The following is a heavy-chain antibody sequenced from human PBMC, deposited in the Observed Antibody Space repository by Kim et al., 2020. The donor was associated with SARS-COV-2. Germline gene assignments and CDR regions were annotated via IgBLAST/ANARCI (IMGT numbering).Heavy chain of an antibody. D-gene: IGHD3-10*01. CDR1: GFTFSSYA. CDR2: ISYDGSTK. Sequence: GGSLRLSCAASGFTFSSYAMHWVRQAPGKGLEWVAIISYDGSTKYYADSVKGRFTISRDNSKNTLYLQMNSLRPEDTAVYYCARDSAGLDYWGQGTLVTVSS. CDR3: ARDSAGLDY. V-gene: IGHV3-30*04. J-gene: IGHJ4*02.